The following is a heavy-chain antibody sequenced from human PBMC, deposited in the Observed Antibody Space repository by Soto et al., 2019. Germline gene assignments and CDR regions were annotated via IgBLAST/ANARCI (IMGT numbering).Heavy chain of an antibody. CDR3: ARDRDDYGSGNYYNRIDF. D-gene: IGHD3-10*01. CDR1: GGIFSTYA. Sequence: QVQLVQSGAEVKKPGSSVKVSCKASGGIFSTYAISWLRRAPGQGLEWMGGIIPIFGTPNYAQRFQGRVTITADESTSTAYMELSRLRSEDTADHYCARDRDDYGSGNYYNRIDFWGQGTLVTVSS. V-gene: IGHV1-69*01. J-gene: IGHJ4*02. CDR2: IIPIFGTP.